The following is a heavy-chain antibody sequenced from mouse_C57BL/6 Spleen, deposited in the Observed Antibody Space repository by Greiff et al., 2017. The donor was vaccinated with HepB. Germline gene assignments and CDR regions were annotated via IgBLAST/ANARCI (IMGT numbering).Heavy chain of an antibody. CDR2: IDPNSGGT. D-gene: IGHD2-2*01. CDR1: GYTFTSYW. J-gene: IGHJ2*01. CDR3: ARSGSAMVTTGGFHY. V-gene: IGHV1-72*01. Sequence: QVQLQQPGAELVKPGASVKLSCKASGYTFTSYWMHWVKQRPGRGLEWIGRIDPNSGGTKYNEKFKSKATLTVDKPSSTAYMQLSSLTSEDSAVYSCARSGSAMVTTGGFHYWGQGTTRTVSS.